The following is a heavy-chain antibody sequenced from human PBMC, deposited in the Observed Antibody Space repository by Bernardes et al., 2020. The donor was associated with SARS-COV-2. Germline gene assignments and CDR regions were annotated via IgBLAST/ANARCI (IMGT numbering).Heavy chain of an antibody. CDR3: ARLNYYASGSYSPFDY. CDR2: ASGSDGST. CDR1: GFTFSMYA. Sequence: GGSLRLSCAASGFTFSMYAMAWVRQAPGKGLEYVSGASGSDGSTTYADSVRGRFTISRDNSQNRLFLQMNSLRAEDTAVYYCARLNYYASGSYSPFDYWGQGSLVTVSS. V-gene: IGHV3-23*01. D-gene: IGHD3-10*01. J-gene: IGHJ4*02.